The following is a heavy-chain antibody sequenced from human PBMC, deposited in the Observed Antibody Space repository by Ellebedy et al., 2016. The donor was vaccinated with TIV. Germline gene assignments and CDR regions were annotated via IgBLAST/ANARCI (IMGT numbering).Heavy chain of an antibody. CDR1: GYTFTGYF. J-gene: IGHJ5*02. V-gene: IGHV1-2*02. CDR2: INSNSGGT. Sequence: ASVKVSCKASGYTFTGYFVHWVRQAPGQGLEWMGWINSNSGGTNYEQKFQGRVSMTRDTSISTAYMELSSLKFDDTAIYYCARTRGRSSVELDPWGQGTLVTVSS. CDR3: ARTRGRSSVELDP. D-gene: IGHD6-6*01.